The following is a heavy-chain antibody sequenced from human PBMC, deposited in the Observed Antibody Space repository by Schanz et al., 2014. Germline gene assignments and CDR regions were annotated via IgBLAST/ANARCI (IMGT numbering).Heavy chain of an antibody. J-gene: IGHJ6*02. V-gene: IGHV3-21*04. D-gene: IGHD2-15*01. Sequence: EVQLVESGGGLVKPGGSLRLSCEASEFTFSSYKMNWVRQAPGKGLEWVSSISSSGSYIHYADSVKGRFTISRDNSENTLYLQMNSLSADDTAVFYCAKGMGYCSGGTCYDYYYYGVDVWGQGTTVTVSS. CDR3: AKGMGYCSGGTCYDYYYYGVDV. CDR2: ISSSGSYI. CDR1: EFTFSSYK.